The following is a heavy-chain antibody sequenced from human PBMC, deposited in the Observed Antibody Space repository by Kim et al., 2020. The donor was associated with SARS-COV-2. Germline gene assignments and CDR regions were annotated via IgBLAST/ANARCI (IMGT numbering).Heavy chain of an antibody. D-gene: IGHD1-1*01. V-gene: IGHV1-69*04. J-gene: IGHJ4*02. CDR3: ARDRNGTTPAFDY. Sequence: YAQTSQGGATITADKSTSTAYMELSSLRSEDTAVYYCARDRNGTTPAFDYWGQGTLVTVSS.